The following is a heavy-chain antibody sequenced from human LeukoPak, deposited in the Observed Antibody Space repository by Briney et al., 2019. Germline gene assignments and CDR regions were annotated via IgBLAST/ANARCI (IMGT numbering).Heavy chain of an antibody. Sequence: GASLRLSCVASGFTFSSYPMTWVRQAPGKGLEWVSVISASGSGTYYADSVKGRFTSSRDNCKNRVFLQMNSLRAEDTAMYYCAKALVAGGLFDSWGQGTQVTVSS. CDR2: ISASGSGT. D-gene: IGHD2-15*01. J-gene: IGHJ4*02. V-gene: IGHV3-23*01. CDR3: AKALVAGGLFDS. CDR1: GFTFSSYP.